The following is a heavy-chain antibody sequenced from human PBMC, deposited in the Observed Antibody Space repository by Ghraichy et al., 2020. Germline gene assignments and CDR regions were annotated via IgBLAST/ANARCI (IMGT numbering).Heavy chain of an antibody. D-gene: IGHD3-3*01. V-gene: IGHV3-30-3*01. CDR3: APGDFGGGFDY. CDR1: GFTFSSYA. CDR2: ISYDGSNK. Sequence: GGSLRLSCAASGFTFSSYAMHWVRQAPGKGLEWVAVISYDGSNKYYADSVKGRFTISRDNTKNTLYLQMNSLRAEDTAVYYCAPGDFGGGFDYWGQGTLVTVSS. J-gene: IGHJ4*02.